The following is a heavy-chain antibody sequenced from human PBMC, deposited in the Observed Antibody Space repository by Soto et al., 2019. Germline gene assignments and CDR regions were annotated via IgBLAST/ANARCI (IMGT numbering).Heavy chain of an antibody. Sequence: PGGSLRLSCAVSGFTFNSNSMNWVRQAPGKGLERVSYISSSSTTIYYADSVKGRFTISRDNAKNSLYLQMNSLRDEDTAGYYCATFYDFWSRYYISTNDYWGQGTLVTVSS. CDR3: ATFYDFWSRYYISTNDY. D-gene: IGHD3-3*01. J-gene: IGHJ4*02. V-gene: IGHV3-48*02. CDR2: ISSSSTTI. CDR1: GFTFNSNS.